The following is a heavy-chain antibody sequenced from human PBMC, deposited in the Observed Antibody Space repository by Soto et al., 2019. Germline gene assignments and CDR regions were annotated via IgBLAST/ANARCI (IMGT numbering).Heavy chain of an antibody. Sequence: QVHLVQSGAEVKKPGASVKVSCKGSGYGFTTYGITWVRQAPGQGLEWMAWISAHNGNTNYAQKLQGRVTVTRDTTTSTAYLGLRSLKSYGPAGEYWGRGGYGDYWGQGALVTVSS. D-gene: IGHD1-1*01. CDR2: ISAHNGNT. J-gene: IGHJ4*02. V-gene: IGHV1-18*01. CDR1: GYGFTTYG. CDR3: GRGGYGDY.